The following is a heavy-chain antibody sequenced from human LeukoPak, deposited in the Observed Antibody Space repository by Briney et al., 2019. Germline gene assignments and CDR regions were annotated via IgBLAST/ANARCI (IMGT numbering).Heavy chain of an antibody. D-gene: IGHD3-22*01. CDR3: ARDVSGYYSFDY. J-gene: IGHJ4*02. V-gene: IGHV3-30-3*01. CDR2: IIYDGSDK. Sequence: GGSLRLSCEASGFTFSNYAMHWVRQAPGKGLEWVAVIIYDGSDKNYADSVKGRFTISRDNSKNTLYVQMNSLRAEDTAVYYCARDVSGYYSFDYWGQGTLVTVSS. CDR1: GFTFSNYA.